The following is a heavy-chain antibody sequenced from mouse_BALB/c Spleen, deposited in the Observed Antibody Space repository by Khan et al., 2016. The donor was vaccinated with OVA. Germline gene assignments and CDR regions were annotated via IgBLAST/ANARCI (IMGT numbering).Heavy chain of an antibody. V-gene: IGHV1-7*01. Sequence: VQLQESGAERAKPGASVKMSCKASGYTFTTYWMHWVKQRPGQGLVWIGYINPTSGYTDYNEKFKDRATLSADKSSSTAYMQLSSLTSEDSAVYYCTRDRIDYWGQGTTLTVSS. CDR3: TRDRIDY. CDR2: INPTSGYT. J-gene: IGHJ2*01. CDR1: GYTFTTYW.